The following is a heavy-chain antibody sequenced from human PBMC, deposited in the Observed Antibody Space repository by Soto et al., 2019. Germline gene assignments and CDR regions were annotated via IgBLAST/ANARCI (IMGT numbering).Heavy chain of an antibody. CDR1: GFTFSSYA. J-gene: IGHJ4*02. Sequence: EVQLLESGGGLVQPGGSLRISCAASGFTFSSYAMSWVRQAPGKGLAWVSAISGSCGSTYYADSVKGRFTISRDNSKTTLYLQMNSLRADETAVYYCARDRVGEPTGGLNFDYWGQGNLVNVYS. CDR2: ISGSCGST. V-gene: IGHV3-23*01. D-gene: IGHD2-21*01. CDR3: ARDRVGEPTGGLNFDY.